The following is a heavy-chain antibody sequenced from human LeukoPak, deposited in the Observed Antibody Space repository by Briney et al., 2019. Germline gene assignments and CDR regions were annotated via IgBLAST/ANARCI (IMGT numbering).Heavy chain of an antibody. CDR3: ARGSRAAAAWLRPFDY. J-gene: IGHJ4*02. Sequence: MPSETLSLTCAVYGGSFSGYYWSWIRQPPGKGLEWIGEINHSGSTNYNPSLKSRVTISVDTSKNQFSLKLSSVTAADTAVYYCARGSRAAAAWLRPFDYWGQGTLVTVSS. CDR2: INHSGST. D-gene: IGHD6-13*01. CDR1: GGSFSGYY. V-gene: IGHV4-34*01.